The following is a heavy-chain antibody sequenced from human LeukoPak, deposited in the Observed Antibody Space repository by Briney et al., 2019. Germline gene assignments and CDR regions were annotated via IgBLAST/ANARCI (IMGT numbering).Heavy chain of an antibody. J-gene: IGHJ4*02. Sequence: SETLSLTCTVPGDSISAYYWSWIRPAAGKGLDYIGRVFASGGANYSPSHENRVTMSVDTSKNQFSLRLRSVTAADTAMYYCARGRQNGDYFDHWGQGILVTVSS. CDR1: GDSISAYY. D-gene: IGHD4-17*01. CDR3: ARGRQNGDYFDH. CDR2: VFASGGA. V-gene: IGHV4-4*07.